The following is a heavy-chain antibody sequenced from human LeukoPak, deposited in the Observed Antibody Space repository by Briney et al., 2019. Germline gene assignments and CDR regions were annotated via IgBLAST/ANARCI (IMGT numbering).Heavy chain of an antibody. V-gene: IGHV3-11*04. J-gene: IGHJ3*02. Sequence: GGSLRLSCAASGFTFSDYYMSWIRQAPGKGLEWVAYISSSGSTIYYADSVKGRFTISRDNAKNSLYLQMNSLRAEDTAVYYCARDYDSSGYYYLGAFDIWGQGTMVTVSS. CDR3: ARDYDSSGYYYLGAFDI. CDR2: ISSSGSTI. CDR1: GFTFSDYY. D-gene: IGHD3-22*01.